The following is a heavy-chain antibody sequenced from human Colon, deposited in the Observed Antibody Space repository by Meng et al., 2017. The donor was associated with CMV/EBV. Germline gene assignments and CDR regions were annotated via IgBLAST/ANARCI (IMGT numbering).Heavy chain of an antibody. CDR1: GGSISMPSYD. J-gene: IGHJ4*02. D-gene: IGHD6-13*01. V-gene: IGHV4-39*02. Sequence: QVQLQESGPRLVKPAEVLSLPCTYSGGSISMPSYDWAWVRQPPGKGLEWIGSIYYTGGTFYSPSLNSRCTRAIDTSKNHGSLKRNSGTAADTARDDGTRETGGSSVADWGQGSRGT. CDR3: TRETGGSSVAD. CDR2: IYYTGGT.